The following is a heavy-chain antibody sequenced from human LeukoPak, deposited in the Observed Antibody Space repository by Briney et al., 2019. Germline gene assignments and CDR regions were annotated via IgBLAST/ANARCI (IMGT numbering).Heavy chain of an antibody. CDR1: GGTFSSYA. J-gene: IGHJ4*02. D-gene: IGHD3-10*01. V-gene: IGHV1-69*13. CDR3: ATMVRETVYYFDY. Sequence: ASVKVSCKASGGTFSSYAISWVRQAPGQGLEWMGGIIPIFGTANYAQKFQGRVTITADESTSTAYMELSSLRSEDTAVYYCATMVRETVYYFDYWGQGTLVTVSS. CDR2: IIPIFGTA.